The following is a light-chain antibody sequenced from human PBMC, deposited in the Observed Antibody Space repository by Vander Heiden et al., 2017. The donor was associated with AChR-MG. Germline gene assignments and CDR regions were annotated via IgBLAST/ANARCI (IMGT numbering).Light chain of an antibody. J-gene: IGKJ5*01. V-gene: IGKV2-29*02. Sequence: DIVMTQTPLSLSVTPGQPASISCKSSQSLLHSDGKTYLYWYLQKPGQSPQLLIYEISSRCSGVPDRFSGSGSGTDFTLKISRVEAEDVGVYYCRQGIHVQITFGQGTRLEIK. CDR3: RQGIHVQIT. CDR1: QSLLHSDGKTY. CDR2: EIS.